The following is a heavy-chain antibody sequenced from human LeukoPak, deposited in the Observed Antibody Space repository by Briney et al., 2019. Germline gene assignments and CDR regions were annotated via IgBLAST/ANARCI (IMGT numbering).Heavy chain of an antibody. Sequence: PSETLSLTCSVSGSSISSGDYFWSWIRQPPGKGLEWIGYIYYSGTTYYNPFLKSRVTISRDTSKNQFSLRLTSVTAADTAMYYCARVPYGDYVTDWGQGTLLTVSS. CDR3: ARVPYGDYVTD. V-gene: IGHV4-30-4*01. CDR2: IYYSGTT. D-gene: IGHD4-17*01. J-gene: IGHJ4*02. CDR1: GSSISSGDYF.